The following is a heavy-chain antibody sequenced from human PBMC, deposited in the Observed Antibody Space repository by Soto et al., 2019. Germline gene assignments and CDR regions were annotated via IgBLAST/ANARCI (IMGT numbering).Heavy chain of an antibody. CDR1: GGTFSSYA. CDR2: IIPIFGTA. V-gene: IGHV1-69*13. CDR3: AIDPRQDISGYYSLPNAFDI. J-gene: IGHJ3*02. D-gene: IGHD3-22*01. Sequence: GASVKVSCKASGGTFSSYAISWVRQAPGQGLEWMGGIIPIFGTANYAQKFQGRVTITADESTSTAYMELSSLRSEDTAVYYCAIDPRQDISGYYSLPNAFDIWGQGTMVTVSS.